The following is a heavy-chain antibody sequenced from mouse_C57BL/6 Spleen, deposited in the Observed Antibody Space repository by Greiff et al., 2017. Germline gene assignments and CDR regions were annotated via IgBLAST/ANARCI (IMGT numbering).Heavy chain of an antibody. CDR1: GYSFTGYY. J-gene: IGHJ2*01. D-gene: IGHD3-3*01. V-gene: IGHV1-42*01. CDR2: INPSTGGT. CDR3: ARGGRIDY. Sequence: VQLQQSGPELVKPGASVKISCKASGYSFTGYYMNWVKQSPEKSLEWIGEINPSTGGTTYNQKFKAKATLTVDKSSSTAYMQLKSLTSEDSAVYYCARGGRIDYWGQGTTLTVSS.